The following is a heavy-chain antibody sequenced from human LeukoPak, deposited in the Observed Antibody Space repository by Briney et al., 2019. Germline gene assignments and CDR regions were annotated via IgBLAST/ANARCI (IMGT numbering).Heavy chain of an antibody. V-gene: IGHV3-64D*09. Sequence: GGSLRLSCSASGFTFSSYAMHWVRQAPGKGLEYVSVISSNGGSTYYADSVKGRFTTSRDNSKNTLYLQMSSLRAEDTAVYYCVKTLISMAGTGAFDIWGQGTMDTVSS. J-gene: IGHJ3*02. CDR1: GFTFSSYA. D-gene: IGHD6-19*01. CDR2: ISSNGGST. CDR3: VKTLISMAGTGAFDI.